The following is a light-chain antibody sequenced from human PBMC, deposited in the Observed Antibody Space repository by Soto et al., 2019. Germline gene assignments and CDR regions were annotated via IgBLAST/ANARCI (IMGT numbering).Light chain of an antibody. CDR2: GAS. CDR3: QQYNDWPQT. J-gene: IGKJ1*01. CDR1: QSVSST. V-gene: IGKV3-15*01. Sequence: EIVMTQSPATLSVSPGERATLSCRASQSVSSTLASYQQKPGQAPRLLIYGASTRATGIPARFSGSGSGTEFTLTISSLQSEDFAVYYCQQYNDWPQTFGQGTKVEIK.